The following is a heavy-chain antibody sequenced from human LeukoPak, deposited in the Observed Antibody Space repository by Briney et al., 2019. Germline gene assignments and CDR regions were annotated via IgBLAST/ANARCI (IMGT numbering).Heavy chain of an antibody. Sequence: PGGSLRLSCEASGFTFSSYGMHWVRQAPGKGVEWGAVIWYLGGTDKYYTDSVKGRFTISRDNSKNTPYLQMNSLRDEDTAVYYCARDRGFQFLEWSLDVWGRGTTVTVSS. J-gene: IGHJ6*02. CDR1: GFTFSSYG. CDR2: IWYLGGTDK. V-gene: IGHV3-33*01. CDR3: ARDRGFQFLEWSLDV. D-gene: IGHD3-3*01.